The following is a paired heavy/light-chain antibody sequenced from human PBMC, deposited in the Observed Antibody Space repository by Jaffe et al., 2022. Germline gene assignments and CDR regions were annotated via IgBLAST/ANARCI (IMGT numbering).Heavy chain of an antibody. D-gene: IGHD2-15*01. V-gene: IGHV1-18*01. J-gene: IGHJ3*02. Sequence: QVQLVQSGAEVKKPGASVKVSCKASGYTFTSYGISWVRQAPGQGLEWMGWISAYNGNTNYAQKLQGRVTMTTDTSTSTAYMELRSLRSDDTAVYYCARDMPPRYCSGGSCYPPYAFDIWGQGTMVTVSS. CDR1: GYTFTSYG. CDR3: ARDMPPRYCSGGSCYPPYAFDI. CDR2: ISAYNGNT.
Light chain of an antibody. J-gene: IGKJ5*01. V-gene: IGKV3-20*01. CDR3: QQYGSSPRT. CDR1: QSVSSSY. CDR2: GAS. Sequence: EIVLTQSPGTLSLSPGERATLSCRASQSVSSSYLAWYQQKPGQAPRLLIYGASSRATGIPDRFSGSGSGTDFTLTISRLEPEDFAVYYCQQYGSSPRTFGQGTRLEIK.